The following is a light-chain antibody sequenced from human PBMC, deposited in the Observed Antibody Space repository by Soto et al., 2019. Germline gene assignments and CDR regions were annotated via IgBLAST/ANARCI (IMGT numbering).Light chain of an antibody. CDR3: QQYGSSPQT. J-gene: IGKJ1*01. V-gene: IGKV3-20*01. Sequence: EIVLTQSPGTLSLSPGERATLSCRASQSVSSSYLAWYQQRPGQAPRLLIYGASSRATGIPDRFSGSGSGTAFTPTISRLEPEDFAVYYCQQYGSSPQTFGQGTRVEIK. CDR2: GAS. CDR1: QSVSSSY.